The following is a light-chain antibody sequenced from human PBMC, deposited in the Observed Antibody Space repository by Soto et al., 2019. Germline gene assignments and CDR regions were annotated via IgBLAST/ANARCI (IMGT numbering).Light chain of an antibody. CDR2: DAS. CDR3: QQRLMT. V-gene: IGKV3-11*01. Sequence: IVLTQSPATLSLSPGQRATLSCRASQSVSSYLAWYQQKPGQAPRLLIYDASSRATGIPARFSGSGSGTDLTLTISSLEPEDFAVYYCQQRLMTFGQGTKVDI. J-gene: IGKJ1*01. CDR1: QSVSSY.